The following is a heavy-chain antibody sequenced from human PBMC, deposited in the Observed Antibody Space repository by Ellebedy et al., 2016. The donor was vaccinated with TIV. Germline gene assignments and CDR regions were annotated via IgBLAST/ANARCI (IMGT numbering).Heavy chain of an antibody. J-gene: IGHJ6*02. Sequence: GGSLRLSCAASGFIFSRYAMSWVRQAPGKGLEWVGFIRSKAYGGTTEYAASVKGRFTISRDDSKSIAYLQMNSLKTEDTAAYYCTRVLVTMGVYYYYGMDVWGQGTTVTVSS. V-gene: IGHV3-49*04. D-gene: IGHD3-10*01. CDR2: IRSKAYGGTT. CDR3: TRVLVTMGVYYYYGMDV. CDR1: GFIFSRYA.